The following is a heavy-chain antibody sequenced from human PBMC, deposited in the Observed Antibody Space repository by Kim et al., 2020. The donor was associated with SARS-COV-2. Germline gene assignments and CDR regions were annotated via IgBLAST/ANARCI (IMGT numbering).Heavy chain of an antibody. Sequence: SATLSLTCTVSGGSISSYYWSWIRQPPGKGLEWIGYIYYSGSTNYNPSLKSRVTISVDTSKNQFSLKLSSVTAADTAVYYCARVGWGVNSGWYFFDYWG. V-gene: IGHV4-59*01. D-gene: IGHD6-19*01. CDR3: ARVGWGVNSGWYFFDY. CDR2: IYYSGST. J-gene: IGHJ4*01. CDR1: GGSISSYY.